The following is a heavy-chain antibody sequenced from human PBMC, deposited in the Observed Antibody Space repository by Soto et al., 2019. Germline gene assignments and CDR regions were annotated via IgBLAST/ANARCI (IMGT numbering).Heavy chain of an antibody. CDR3: AKALWFGESSHYFDY. Sequence: GSLRLSFVGSGFGFYSYAMSWVRQAPGKGLEWVSGIGSSGGAIVYADSVRGRFTISRDNSRNALYLHMNSLRAGDTAVYYCAKALWFGESSHYFDYWGQGTLVTVSS. CDR2: IGSSGGAI. CDR1: GFGFYSYA. D-gene: IGHD3-10*01. J-gene: IGHJ4*02. V-gene: IGHV3-23*01.